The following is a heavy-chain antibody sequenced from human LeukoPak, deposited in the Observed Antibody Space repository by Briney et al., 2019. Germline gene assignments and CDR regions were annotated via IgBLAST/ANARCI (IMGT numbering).Heavy chain of an antibody. CDR1: GGSISSYY. V-gene: IGHV4-59*01. J-gene: IGHJ4*02. CDR2: IYYSGST. Sequence: SETLSLTCTVSGGSISSYYWSWIRQPPGKGLEWIGYIYYSGSTNYNPSLKSRVSISVDTSKNQCSLKLSSVTAADTAVYYCARAGAVAGSFDYWGQGTLVTVSS. D-gene: IGHD6-19*01. CDR3: ARAGAVAGSFDY.